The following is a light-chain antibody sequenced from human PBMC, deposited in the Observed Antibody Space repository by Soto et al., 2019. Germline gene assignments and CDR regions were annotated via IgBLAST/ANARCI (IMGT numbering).Light chain of an antibody. Sequence: EIVMTQSPATLSVSPGERVTLSCRASQSLTRNLAWYQHKPGQSPRLLIYGTANRATGVPDRFSGSGSGTEFTLIINRLDPEDFAMYFCKQYSVSQWTFGQGTKVDI. CDR3: KQYSVSQWT. CDR2: GTA. CDR1: QSLTRN. V-gene: IGKV3D-15*01. J-gene: IGKJ1*01.